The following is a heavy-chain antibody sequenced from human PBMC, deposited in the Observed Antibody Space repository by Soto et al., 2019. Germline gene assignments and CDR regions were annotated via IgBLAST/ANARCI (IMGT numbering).Heavy chain of an antibody. CDR1: VITFGSRA. Sequence: TGGSLSLFCVASVITFGSRAMGWFRQAAVLGLEWVSTITDTGGDTKYADSVRGRFTMSRDNSKKTLYLQMNSLRVEDSALYYCARGSTDSYPGSRIFDFWGRGTLVTVSS. V-gene: IGHV3-23*01. D-gene: IGHD3-10*01. J-gene: IGHJ4*02. CDR2: ITDTGGDT. CDR3: ARGSTDSYPGSRIFDF.